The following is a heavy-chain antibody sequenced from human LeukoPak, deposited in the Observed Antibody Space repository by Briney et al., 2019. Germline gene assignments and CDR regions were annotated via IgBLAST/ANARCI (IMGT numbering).Heavy chain of an antibody. CDR1: GGSISSSSYY. J-gene: IGHJ4*02. V-gene: IGHV4-39*01. D-gene: IGHD5-18*01. CDR3: ANEGDTAMDY. Sequence: SETLSLTCTVSGGSISSSSYYWGWIRQPPGKGLEWIGSIYYSGSTYYNPSLKSRVTISVDTSKNQFSLKLSSVTAADTAVCYCANEGDTAMDYWGQGTLVTVSS. CDR2: IYYSGST.